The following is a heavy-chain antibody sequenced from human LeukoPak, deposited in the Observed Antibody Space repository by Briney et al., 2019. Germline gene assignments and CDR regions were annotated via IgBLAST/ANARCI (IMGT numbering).Heavy chain of an antibody. D-gene: IGHD5-24*01. CDR1: GFTFSSFS. CDR2: ISSGGDYK. V-gene: IGHV3-21*01. J-gene: IGHJ6*04. Sequence: GGSLRLSCAASGFTFSSFSMNWVRQAPGKGLEWVSSISSGGDYKHYADSVKGRFTISRDNAKNTLYLQMNSLRAEDTAVYYCAREDAMDVWGKGTTVTVSS. CDR3: AREDAMDV.